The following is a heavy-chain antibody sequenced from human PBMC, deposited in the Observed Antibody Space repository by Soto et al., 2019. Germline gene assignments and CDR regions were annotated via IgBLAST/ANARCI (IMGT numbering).Heavy chain of an antibody. D-gene: IGHD6-19*01. CDR3: ARENRLSGWYVDEILDY. CDR2: INAGNGNT. Sequence: GASVKVSCKASGYTFTSYAMHWVRQAPGQRLEWMGWINAGNGNTKYSQKFQGRVTITRDTSASTAYMELSSLRSEDTAVYYCARENRLSGWYVDEILDYWGQGTLVTVSS. CDR1: GYTFTSYA. V-gene: IGHV1-3*01. J-gene: IGHJ4*02.